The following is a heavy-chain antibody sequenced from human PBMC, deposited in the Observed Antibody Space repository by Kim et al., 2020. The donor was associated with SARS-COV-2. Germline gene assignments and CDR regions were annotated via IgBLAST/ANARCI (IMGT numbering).Heavy chain of an antibody. J-gene: IGHJ4*02. V-gene: IGHV4-59*13. CDR3: ARGSPPQTETTFDY. CDR1: GGSISSYY. D-gene: IGHD1-1*01. CDR2: IYYSGST. Sequence: SETLSLTCTVSGGSISSYYWSWIRQPPGKGLEWIGYIYYSGSTNYNPSLKSRVTISVDTSKNQFSLKLSSVTAADTAVYYCARGSPPQTETTFDYWGQGTLVTVSS.